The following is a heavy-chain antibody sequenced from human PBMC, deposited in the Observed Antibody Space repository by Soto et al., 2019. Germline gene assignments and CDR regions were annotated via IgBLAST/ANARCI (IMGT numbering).Heavy chain of an antibody. CDR3: ARRYCSSTSCYVAGY. D-gene: IGHD2-2*01. J-gene: IGHJ4*02. CDR2: MNPNSGNT. CDR1: GYTFTSYD. V-gene: IGHV1-8*01. Sequence: ASVKVSCKASGYTFTSYDINWVRQATGQGLEWMGWMNPNSGNTGYAQKFQGRVTMTRNTSISTAYMELSSLRSEDTAVYYSARRYCSSTSCYVAGYWGQGTLVTVSS.